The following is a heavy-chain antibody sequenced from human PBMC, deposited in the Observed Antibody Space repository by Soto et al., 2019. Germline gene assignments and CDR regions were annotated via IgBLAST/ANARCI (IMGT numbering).Heavy chain of an antibody. Sequence: QVQLVQSGAEVKKPGSSVKVSCKASGGTFSSYTISWVRQAPGQGLEWMGRIIPILGIANYAQKFQGRVTINADKSTSTAYMELSSLRSEDTAVYYCARDRGIAAAGTLDYWGQGTLVTVSS. D-gene: IGHD6-13*01. CDR1: GGTFSSYT. V-gene: IGHV1-69*08. CDR3: ARDRGIAAAGTLDY. J-gene: IGHJ4*02. CDR2: IIPILGIA.